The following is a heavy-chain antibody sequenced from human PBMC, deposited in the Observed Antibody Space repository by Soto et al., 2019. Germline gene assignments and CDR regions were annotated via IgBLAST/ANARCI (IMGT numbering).Heavy chain of an antibody. J-gene: IGHJ4*02. D-gene: IGHD7-27*01. V-gene: IGHV1-2*02. Sequence: ASVKVSCKASGYTFTGYYMHWVRQAPGQGLEWMGWINPNSGGTNYAQKFQGRVTMTRDTSISTAYMELSRLRSDDTAVYYCARGIWGSSRGFYFDYWGQGTLVTVSS. CDR1: GYTFTGYY. CDR3: ARGIWGSSRGFYFDY. CDR2: INPNSGGT.